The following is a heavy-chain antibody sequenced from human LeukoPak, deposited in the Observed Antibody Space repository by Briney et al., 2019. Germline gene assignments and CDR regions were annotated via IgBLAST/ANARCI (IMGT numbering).Heavy chain of an antibody. CDR2: IYSGGST. Sequence: GGSLRLSCAAPGFTVSSNYMSWVRQAPGKGLEWVSVIYSGGSTYYADSVKGRFTISRDNSKNTLYLQMNSLRAEDTAVYYCARDSPIYSSGWYDFDYWGQGTLVSVSS. J-gene: IGHJ4*02. CDR3: ARDSPIYSSGWYDFDY. CDR1: GFTVSSNY. D-gene: IGHD6-19*01. V-gene: IGHV3-53*01.